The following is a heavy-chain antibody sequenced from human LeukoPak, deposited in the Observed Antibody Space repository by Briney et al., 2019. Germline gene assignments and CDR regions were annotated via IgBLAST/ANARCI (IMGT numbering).Heavy chain of an antibody. CDR3: TRGSTGRFDP. Sequence: PSETLSLTCSVSGASISSSYWSWIRQPPGKGPEWIAYIHYNGNTNYNPSLKSRVTLSLDTSKNQLSLKLSSVTAADTAVYYCTRGSTGRFDPWGQGTLVTVSS. CDR2: IHYNGNT. V-gene: IGHV4-59*01. J-gene: IGHJ5*02. CDR1: GASISSSY. D-gene: IGHD2-2*01.